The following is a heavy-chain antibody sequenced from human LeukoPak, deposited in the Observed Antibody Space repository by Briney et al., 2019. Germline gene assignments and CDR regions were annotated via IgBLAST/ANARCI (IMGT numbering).Heavy chain of an antibody. Sequence: ASVKVSCKASGGTFSSYAISWVRQAPGQGLEWMGWINPNSGGTNYAQKFQGRVTMTRDTSISTAYMELSRLRSDDTAVYYCARSGSYYFYFDYWGQGTLVTVSS. J-gene: IGHJ4*02. CDR2: INPNSGGT. CDR3: ARSGSYYFYFDY. CDR1: GGTFSSYA. V-gene: IGHV1-2*02. D-gene: IGHD1-26*01.